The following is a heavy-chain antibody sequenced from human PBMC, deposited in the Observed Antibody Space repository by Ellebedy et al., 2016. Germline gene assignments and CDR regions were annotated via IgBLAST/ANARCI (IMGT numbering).Heavy chain of an antibody. J-gene: IGHJ4*02. CDR3: AKGNAIPGPEPLDF. D-gene: IGHD1-14*01. CDR1: GFTVSGNY. Sequence: GGSLRLSCAASGFTVSGNYMSWVRQAPGKGLEWVSVLYSGGTILYADSVKGRFTISRDNTKNTLYLQMNSLTVEDTAVYYCAKGNAIPGPEPLDFWGQGTLVTVSS. V-gene: IGHV3-66*01. CDR2: LYSGGTI.